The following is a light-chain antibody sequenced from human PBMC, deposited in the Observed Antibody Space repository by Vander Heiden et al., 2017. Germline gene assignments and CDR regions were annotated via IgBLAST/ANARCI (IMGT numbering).Light chain of an antibody. V-gene: IGKV1-39*01. CDR1: QSNRTY. J-gene: IGKJ2*01. CDR2: VAS. CDR3: QQSYSTPYT. Sequence: IQMPQSPSPLSASVGDRATLTCRASQSNRTYLDWYQQKPGKAPKVLILVASSLQTGVPSRFSGGGSGTDFTLTISSLQAEDVAAYYCQQSYSTPYTFGQGTKLEIK.